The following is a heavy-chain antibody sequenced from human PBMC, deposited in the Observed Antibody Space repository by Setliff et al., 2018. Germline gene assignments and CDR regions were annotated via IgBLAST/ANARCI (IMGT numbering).Heavy chain of an antibody. D-gene: IGHD7-27*01. V-gene: IGHV4-59*02. J-gene: IGHJ5*02. Sequence: SETLSLTCTVSGVSVASHYWSWIRQAPGTGLEWIAYVHDNGETNQNPSLKSRVTISVDTSKNQFSLKMTSVTAADTAIYYCARGSTGVYDPWGQGILVTVSS. CDR2: VHDNGET. CDR1: GVSVASHY. CDR3: ARGSTGVYDP.